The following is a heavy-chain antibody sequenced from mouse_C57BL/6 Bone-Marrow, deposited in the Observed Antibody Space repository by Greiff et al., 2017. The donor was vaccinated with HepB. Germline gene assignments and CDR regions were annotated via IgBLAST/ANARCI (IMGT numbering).Heavy chain of an antibody. Sequence: EVKLMESGPGMVKPSQSLSLTCTVTGYSITSGYDWHWIRHFPGNKLEWMGYISYSGSTNYNPSLKSRISITHDTSKNHFFLKLNSVTTEDTATYYCARVGSEDYYGNYDAMDYWGQGTSVTVSS. CDR3: ARVGSEDYYGNYDAMDY. J-gene: IGHJ4*01. D-gene: IGHD2-1*01. CDR2: ISYSGST. CDR1: GYSITSGYD. V-gene: IGHV3-1*01.